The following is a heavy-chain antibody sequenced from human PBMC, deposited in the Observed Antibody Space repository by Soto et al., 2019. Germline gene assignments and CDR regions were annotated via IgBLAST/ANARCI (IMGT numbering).Heavy chain of an antibody. Sequence: GESLKISCRGSGYDFNTNWFGWVRQLPGRGLEWVGIMYPGDSDTRYNPSLQGHVTLSVDVTVSTAFLQWRSLETSDTGMYFCARLPRDCNKTSCYYADHWGQGTQVTVPS. J-gene: IGHJ4*02. CDR3: ARLPRDCNKTSCYYADH. V-gene: IGHV5-51*01. CDR2: MYPGDSDT. D-gene: IGHD3-3*01. CDR1: GYDFNTNW.